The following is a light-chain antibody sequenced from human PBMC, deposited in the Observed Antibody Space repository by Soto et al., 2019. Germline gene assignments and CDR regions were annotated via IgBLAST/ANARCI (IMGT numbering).Light chain of an antibody. J-gene: IGKJ1*01. V-gene: IGKV3-15*01. Sequence: EIVMTQSPATLSVSPGERATLSCRASQSVSSNLAWYQQKPGQAPRLLIFGASTRATGIPARFSVSGSGTEFTLTISSLQSGDFAVYYCQQYNNWPPWTFGQGTKVEIK. CDR3: QQYNNWPPWT. CDR2: GAS. CDR1: QSVSSN.